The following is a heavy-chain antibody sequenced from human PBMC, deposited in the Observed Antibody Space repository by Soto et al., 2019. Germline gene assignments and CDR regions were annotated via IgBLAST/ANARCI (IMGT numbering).Heavy chain of an antibody. CDR1: GFTFSSYA. Sequence: GGSLRLSCAASGFTFSSYAMSWVRQAPGKGLEWVSAISGSGGSTYYADSVKGRFTISRDNSKNTLYLQMNSLRAEDTAVYYCAKDRLRSGWYPYFQHWGQGTLVTVSS. J-gene: IGHJ1*01. V-gene: IGHV3-23*01. CDR3: AKDRLRSGWYPYFQH. CDR2: ISGSGGST. D-gene: IGHD6-19*01.